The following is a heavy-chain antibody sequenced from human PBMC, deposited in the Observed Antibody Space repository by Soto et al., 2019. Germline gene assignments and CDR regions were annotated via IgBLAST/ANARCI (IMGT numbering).Heavy chain of an antibody. CDR1: GGSFSGYY. CDR2: INHSGST. J-gene: IGHJ4*02. CDR3: AREKYSSGLDY. V-gene: IGHV4-34*01. D-gene: IGHD6-25*01. Sequence: SETLSLTCAVYGGSFSGYYWSWIRQPPGKGLEWIGEINHSGSTNYNPSLKSRVTISVDTSKNQFSLKLSPVTAADTAVYYCAREKYSSGLDYWGQGTLVTVS.